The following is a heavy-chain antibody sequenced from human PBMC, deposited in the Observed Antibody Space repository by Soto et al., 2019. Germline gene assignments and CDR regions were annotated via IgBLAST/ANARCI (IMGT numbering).Heavy chain of an antibody. J-gene: IGHJ4*02. CDR3: TTVRHGSGWYIDY. Sequence: GGSLRLSCAASGFTFSSYGMYWVRQAPGKGLEWVAVIFYDGSMKYYADSVKGRFTVSRDNSKSTLDLQMNSLRAEDTAVYYCTTVRHGSGWYIDYWGQGTLVTSPQ. CDR2: IFYDGSMK. V-gene: IGHV3-33*08. D-gene: IGHD6-19*01. CDR1: GFTFSSYG.